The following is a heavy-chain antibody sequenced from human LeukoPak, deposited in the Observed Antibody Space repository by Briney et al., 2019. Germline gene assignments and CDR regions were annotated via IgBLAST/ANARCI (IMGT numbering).Heavy chain of an antibody. J-gene: IGHJ4*02. V-gene: IGHV1-18*04. Sequence: ASVKVSCKASGYTFTSYGISWVRQAPGQGLEWMGWISAYNGNSNYAQKLQGRVTMTTDTSTSTAYMELRSLRSDDTAVYYCARAWGSIAVAAIDYWGQGTLVTVSS. CDR3: ARAWGSIAVAAIDY. CDR1: GYTFTSYG. D-gene: IGHD6-19*01. CDR2: ISAYNGNS.